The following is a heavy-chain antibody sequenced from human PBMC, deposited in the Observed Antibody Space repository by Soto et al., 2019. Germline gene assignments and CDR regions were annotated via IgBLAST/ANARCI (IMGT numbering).Heavy chain of an antibody. Sequence: GESLKISCKVSGYKFNSYWIAWVRQKPGKGLEWMGIIYPGDSDTRYSPPFQGQVTMSADKSISTAYLQWTSLKASDTAMYYCARPRSVYRDAFDIWGQGTMVTVSS. V-gene: IGHV5-51*01. D-gene: IGHD6-19*01. CDR2: IYPGDSDT. J-gene: IGHJ3*02. CDR3: ARPRSVYRDAFDI. CDR1: GYKFNSYW.